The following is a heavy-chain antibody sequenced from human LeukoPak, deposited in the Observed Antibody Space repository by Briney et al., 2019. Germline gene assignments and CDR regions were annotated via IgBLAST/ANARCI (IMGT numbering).Heavy chain of an antibody. D-gene: IGHD4-17*01. Sequence: ASVKVSCKASGYTFTSFDISWVRQAPGQGLEWMGGIIPIFGTANYAQKFQGRVTITADESTSTAYMELSSLRSEDTAVYYCASPYGDKDYYYYGMDVWGQGTTVTVSS. CDR3: ASPYGDKDYYYYGMDV. J-gene: IGHJ6*02. CDR1: GYTFTSFD. CDR2: IIPIFGTA. V-gene: IGHV1-69*13.